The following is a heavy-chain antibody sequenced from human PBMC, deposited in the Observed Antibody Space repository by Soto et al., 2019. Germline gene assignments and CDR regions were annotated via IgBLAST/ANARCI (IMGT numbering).Heavy chain of an antibody. V-gene: IGHV4-39*01. CDR1: GGSISSSSYY. Sequence: QLQLQESGPGLVKPSETLSLTCTVSGGSISSSSYYWGWIRQPPGKGLEWIGSIYYSGSTYYNPSLKSRATIAVDTSKNQFSLKRSSVTAADTAVYYCARQLGYCSGGSCYSHFDYWGQGTLVTVSS. CDR2: IYYSGST. D-gene: IGHD2-15*01. J-gene: IGHJ4*02. CDR3: ARQLGYCSGGSCYSHFDY.